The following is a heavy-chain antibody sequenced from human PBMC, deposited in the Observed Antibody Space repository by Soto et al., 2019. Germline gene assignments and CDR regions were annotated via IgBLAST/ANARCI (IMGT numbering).Heavy chain of an antibody. CDR3: ARVPYYDILTGYSPNWFDP. D-gene: IGHD3-9*01. CDR1: GFTFSSYS. CDR2: ISSSSSYI. J-gene: IGHJ5*02. Sequence: GSLRLSCAASGFTFSSYSMNWVRQAPGKGLEWVSSISSSSSYIYYADSVKGRFTISRDNAKNSLYLQMNSLRAEDTAVYYCARVPYYDILTGYSPNWFDPWGQGTLVTVSS. V-gene: IGHV3-21*01.